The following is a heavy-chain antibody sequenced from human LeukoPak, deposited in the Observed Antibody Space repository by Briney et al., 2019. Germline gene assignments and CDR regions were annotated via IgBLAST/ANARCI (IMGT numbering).Heavy chain of an antibody. CDR1: GFTFTSYC. D-gene: IGHD3-3*01. CDR3: AKERSQENPDDALSI. Sequence: GGSLRLSCAASGFTFTSYCMHWVRQAPGQGLEWVGFIWPDGGNTNYAQNVKGRFTISRDTSKNTRYMQMNRLRAEDTAVYYCAKERSQENPDDALSIWGQETMVTVSS. CDR2: IWPDGGNT. J-gene: IGHJ3*02. V-gene: IGHV3-30*02.